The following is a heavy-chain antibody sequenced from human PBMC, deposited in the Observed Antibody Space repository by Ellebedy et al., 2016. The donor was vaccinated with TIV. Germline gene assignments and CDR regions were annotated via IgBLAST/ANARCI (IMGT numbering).Heavy chain of an antibody. V-gene: IGHV4-38-2*02. J-gene: IGHJ3*02. Sequence: MPSETLSLTCTVSGYSISSGYFWVWIRQPPGKGLEWIGSIYHSGYTYYNPSLKSRVTVLVDTSKNQFSLKLSSVTAADTALYYCAREKGATAFDIWGQGTMVTVSS. CDR3: AREKGATAFDI. D-gene: IGHD1-26*01. CDR1: GYSISSGYF. CDR2: IYHSGYT.